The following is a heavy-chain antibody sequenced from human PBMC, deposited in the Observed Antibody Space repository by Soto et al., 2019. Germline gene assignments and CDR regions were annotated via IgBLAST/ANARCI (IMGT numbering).Heavy chain of an antibody. Sequence: SETLSLTCTVSGGSIRSYYWSWIRQPPGKGLEWIGYIYYSGSTNYNPSLKSRVTISVDTSKNQFSLKLSSVTAADTAVYYCARSPGYNTAMVKSFVDYWGKGTLVTVS. J-gene: IGHJ4*02. D-gene: IGHD5-18*01. CDR2: IYYSGST. CDR3: ARSPGYNTAMVKSFVDY. CDR1: GGSIRSYY. V-gene: IGHV4-59*01.